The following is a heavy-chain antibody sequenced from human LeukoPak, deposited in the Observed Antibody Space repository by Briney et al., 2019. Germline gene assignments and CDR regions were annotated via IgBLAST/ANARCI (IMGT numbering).Heavy chain of an antibody. CDR3: AREFGARDYGMDV. V-gene: IGHV3-48*03. CDR2: ISSSGSTI. Sequence: GGSLRLSCAASGFRFDDFGLNWVRQAPGKGLEWVSYISSSGSTIYYADSVKGRFTISRDDAKNSLYLQMNSLRAEDTAVYYCAREFGARDYGMDVWGQGTTVTVSS. J-gene: IGHJ6*02. CDR1: GFRFDDFG. D-gene: IGHD3-10*01.